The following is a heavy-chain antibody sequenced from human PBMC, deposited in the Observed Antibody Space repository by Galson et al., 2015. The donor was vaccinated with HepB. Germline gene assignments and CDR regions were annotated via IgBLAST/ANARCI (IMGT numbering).Heavy chain of an antibody. V-gene: IGHV1-69*02. D-gene: IGHD4-17*01. CDR1: GGTFSIYT. Sequence: SVKVSCKASGGTFSIYTIHWVRQAPGQGLEWMGRIIPLFGIANYAQNFQGRVTITADKSTSTAYMDLSGLRSKDTAMYYCATGSHSAVTTDRLNSWGQGTLVTVSS. J-gene: IGHJ5*02. CDR2: IIPLFGIA. CDR3: ATGSHSAVTTDRLNS.